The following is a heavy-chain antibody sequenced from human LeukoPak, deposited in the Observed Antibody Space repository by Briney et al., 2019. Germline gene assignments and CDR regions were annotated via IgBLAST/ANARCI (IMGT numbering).Heavy chain of an antibody. CDR2: INWNGGST. CDR3: ARVRYSSGWKYFDY. Sequence: SGGSLRLSCAASGFTFDDYGMSWVRQAPGKGLEWVSGINWNGGSTGYADSVKGRFTISRDNAKNSLYLQMNSLRAEDTALYYCARVRYSSGWKYFDYWGQGTLVTVSS. D-gene: IGHD6-19*01. CDR1: GFTFDDYG. J-gene: IGHJ4*02. V-gene: IGHV3-20*04.